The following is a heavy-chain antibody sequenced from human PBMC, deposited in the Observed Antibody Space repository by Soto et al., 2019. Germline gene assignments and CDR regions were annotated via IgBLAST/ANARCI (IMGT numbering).Heavy chain of an antibody. J-gene: IGHJ6*03. D-gene: IGHD2-8*01. Sequence: ASVKVSCKVSGYTLTELSMHWVRQAPGKGLEWMGGFDPEDGETIYAQKFQGRVTMTEDTSTDTAYMELSSLRSEDTAVYYCATDYLHCTNGVCYRRGDYYYMDVWGKGTTVTV. CDR2: FDPEDGET. CDR1: GYTLTELS. CDR3: ATDYLHCTNGVCYRRGDYYYMDV. V-gene: IGHV1-24*01.